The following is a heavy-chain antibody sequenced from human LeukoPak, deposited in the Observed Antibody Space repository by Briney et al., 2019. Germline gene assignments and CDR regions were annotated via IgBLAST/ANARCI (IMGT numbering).Heavy chain of an antibody. CDR2: IYLDDDK. CDR3: AHRPPDSGYSHGYIWFDP. J-gene: IGHJ5*02. CDR1: GFSLSTSGVG. D-gene: IGHD5-18*01. Sequence: ESGPTLVKPTQTLTLTCTFSGFSLSTSGVGVGWIRQPPGKALEWLALIYLDDDKRYSPSLKSRLTITKDPSKDQVVLTMTHIDPVDTATYYCAHRPPDSGYSHGYIWFDPWGQGTLVTVSS. V-gene: IGHV2-5*02.